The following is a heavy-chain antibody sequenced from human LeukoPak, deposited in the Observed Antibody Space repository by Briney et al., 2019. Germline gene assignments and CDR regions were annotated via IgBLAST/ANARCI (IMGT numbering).Heavy chain of an antibody. V-gene: IGHV1-8*01. D-gene: IGHD3-3*01. CDR1: GYTFTSYD. J-gene: IGHJ3*02. CDR3: ARGNFWSGYPLDAFDI. Sequence: ASVKVSCKASGYTFTSYDINWVRQATGQGLEWMGWMNPDSGNTGYAQKFRGRVTMTRNTSISTAYMELSRLRSDDTAVYYCARGNFWSGYPLDAFDIWGQGTMVTVSS. CDR2: MNPDSGNT.